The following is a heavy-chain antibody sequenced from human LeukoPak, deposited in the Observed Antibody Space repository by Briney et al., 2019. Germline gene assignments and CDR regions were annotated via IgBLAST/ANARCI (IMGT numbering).Heavy chain of an antibody. Sequence: GGSLRLSCAGSGFTFSDHWMHWVRQPPGEGLVWVSRINRDGNTKNYADSVKGRFRISRDNAKNTLYLEMTSLRADDTAVYYCSRSLLGGADHWGQGTQVTVSS. CDR2: INRDGNTK. D-gene: IGHD3-16*01. CDR1: GFTFSDHW. CDR3: SRSLLGGADH. J-gene: IGHJ4*02. V-gene: IGHV3-74*01.